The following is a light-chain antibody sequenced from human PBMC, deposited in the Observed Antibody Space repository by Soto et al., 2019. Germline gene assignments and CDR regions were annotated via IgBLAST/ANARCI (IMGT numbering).Light chain of an antibody. J-gene: IGLJ1*01. CDR3: CSYAGSYSFV. V-gene: IGLV2-23*01. CDR2: EGN. Sequence: QSVLTQPASVSGSPGQSITISCTGPTNNVKDFNLVSWYQQRPGKVPKLIIFEGNKRPSGISNRFSGSKSGNTASLTISGLQAEDEADYYCCSYAGSYSFVFGGGTKLTVL. CDR1: TNNVKDFNL.